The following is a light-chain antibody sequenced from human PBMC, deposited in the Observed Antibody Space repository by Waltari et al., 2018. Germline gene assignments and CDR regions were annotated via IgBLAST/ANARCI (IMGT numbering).Light chain of an antibody. CDR2: DVS. V-gene: IGKV3-11*01. Sequence: EIVLTQSPATLSLSPGERATLSCRASQSVRSYLAWYQQKLGQAPRLLIYDVSNRATGIPARFSGSGSGAEFTLTISSLQPEDIATFSCQESYSTLYTFGQGTKVEIK. CDR3: QESYSTLYT. J-gene: IGKJ2*01. CDR1: QSVRSY.